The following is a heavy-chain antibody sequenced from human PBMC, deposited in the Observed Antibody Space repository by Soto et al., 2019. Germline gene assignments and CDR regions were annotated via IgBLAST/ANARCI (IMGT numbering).Heavy chain of an antibody. J-gene: IGHJ4*02. CDR2: IYYSGST. CDR1: GGSISSYY. V-gene: IGHV4-59*01. Sequence: PSETLSLTCAVSGGSISSYYWSWIRQPPGKGLEWIGYIYYSGSTNYNPSLKSRVTISVDTSKNQFSLKLTSVTAADTAVYYCARSRYTSGWWTSPCDYWGQGTLVTVS. D-gene: IGHD6-19*01. CDR3: ARSRYTSGWWTSPCDY.